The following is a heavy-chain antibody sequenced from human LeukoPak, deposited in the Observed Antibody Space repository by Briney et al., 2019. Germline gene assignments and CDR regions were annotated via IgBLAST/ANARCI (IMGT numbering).Heavy chain of an antibody. CDR2: IIPIFGTA. D-gene: IGHD4-17*01. Sequence: SVKVSCKASGGTFSSYAISWVRQAPGQGLEWMGGIIPIFGTANYAQKLQGRVTITADESTSTAYMELSSLRSEDTAVYYCARSPHDYDDHGLLYYYYYYYMDVWGKGTTVTVSS. CDR1: GGTFSSYA. CDR3: ARSPHDYDDHGLLYYYYYYYMDV. J-gene: IGHJ6*03. V-gene: IGHV1-69*13.